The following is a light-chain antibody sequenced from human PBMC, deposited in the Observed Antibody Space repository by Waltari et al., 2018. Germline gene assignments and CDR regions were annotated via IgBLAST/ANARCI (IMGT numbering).Light chain of an antibody. J-gene: IGKJ2*01. CDR1: QSIGYN. V-gene: IGKV3-15*01. Sequence: EIMMTQYPATLSVSPGDRATLSCRASQSIGYNLAWYQQKPGQVPRLLIYDSSTRATGISDKFSGSWSGTEFTLTISSLQSEDFAVYYCQQYSEWPPYNFGQGTKVEIK. CDR3: QQYSEWPPYN. CDR2: DSS.